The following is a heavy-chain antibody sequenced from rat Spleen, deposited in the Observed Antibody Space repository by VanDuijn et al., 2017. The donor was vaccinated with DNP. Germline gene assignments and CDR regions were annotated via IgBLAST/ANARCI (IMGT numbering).Heavy chain of an antibody. V-gene: IGHV5-7*01. D-gene: IGHD1-11*01. J-gene: IGHJ4*01. CDR1: GFTFSDYN. CDR2: ISYDASST. Sequence: EVQLVESGGGLVQPGRSLKLSCAASGFTFSDYNMAWVRQAPKKGLEWVATISYDASSTYYRDPVKGRFTISRDNAKITLYLQMDSLKSEDQASYYCAKELDGGYAMDAWGQGSSVTVSA. CDR3: AKELDGGYAMDA.